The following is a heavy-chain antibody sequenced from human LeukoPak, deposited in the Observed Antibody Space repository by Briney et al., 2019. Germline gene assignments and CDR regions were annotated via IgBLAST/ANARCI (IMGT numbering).Heavy chain of an antibody. CDR1: GGSISSSNW. Sequence: SETLSLTCAVSGGSISSSNWWSWVRQPPGKGLEWIGEIYHSGSTDYNPSLMSRVTISVDTSKNQFSLKLSSVTAADTAVYYCAREVVSGGNCFFDYWGQGTLVTVSS. J-gene: IGHJ4*02. CDR3: AREVVSGGNCFFDY. CDR2: IYHSGST. V-gene: IGHV4-4*02. D-gene: IGHD2-15*01.